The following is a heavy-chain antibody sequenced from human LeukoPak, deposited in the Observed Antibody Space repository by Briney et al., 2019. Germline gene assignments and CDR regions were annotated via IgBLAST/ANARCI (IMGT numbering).Heavy chain of an antibody. CDR2: ISSSSSYI. V-gene: IGHV3-21*01. J-gene: IGHJ5*01. CDR1: GFTFSSYS. D-gene: IGHD2-15*01. Sequence: PGGSLRLSCAASGFTFSSYSMNWVRQAPGKGLEWVSSISSSSSYIYYADSLKGRFTISRDNAKKSVYLQMNSLRAEDTAVYYCARGALDAATPFDSWGQGTLVTVSS. CDR3: ARGALDAATPFDS.